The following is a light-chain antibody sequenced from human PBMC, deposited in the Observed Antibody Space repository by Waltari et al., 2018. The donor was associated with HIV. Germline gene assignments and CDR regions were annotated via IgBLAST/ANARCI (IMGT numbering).Light chain of an antibody. Sequence: EIVIRQSPATLSVSPGERATLSCRASQSVSSNLAWYQQKPGQAPRLLIYGASTRATGIPARCSGSGSGTEFTLTISSLQSEDFAVYYCQQYNNWQGTFGQGTKVEIK. CDR2: GAS. CDR3: QQYNNWQGT. CDR1: QSVSSN. V-gene: IGKV3-15*01. J-gene: IGKJ1*01.